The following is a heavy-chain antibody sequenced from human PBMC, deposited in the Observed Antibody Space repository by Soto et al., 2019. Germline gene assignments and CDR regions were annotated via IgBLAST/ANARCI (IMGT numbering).Heavy chain of an antibody. CDR3: ARSTHKKSWFDP. CDR1: GGSLNNFY. V-gene: IGHV4-4*07. Sequence: PSETLSLTCSVSGGSLNNFYWNWIRQTAGKGLEWIGRIHASGNTNYNPSLKSRATLSVDTSKNQFSLKVRSVTAADTAVYYCARSTHKKSWFDPWGQGTLVTVSS. CDR2: IHASGNT. J-gene: IGHJ5*02.